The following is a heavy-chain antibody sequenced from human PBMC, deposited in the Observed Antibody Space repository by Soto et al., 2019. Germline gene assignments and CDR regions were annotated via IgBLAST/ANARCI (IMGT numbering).Heavy chain of an antibody. CDR3: AKRPRVAVADWFDP. Sequence: GGPLRLSCAASGFTFSSYAMSWVRQAPGKGLEWVSAISGSGGSTYYADSGKGRFTISRDNSKNTLYLQMNSLRAEDTAVYYCAKRPRVAVADWFDPWGQGTLVTVSS. D-gene: IGHD6-19*01. V-gene: IGHV3-23*01. J-gene: IGHJ5*02. CDR1: GFTFSSYA. CDR2: ISGSGGST.